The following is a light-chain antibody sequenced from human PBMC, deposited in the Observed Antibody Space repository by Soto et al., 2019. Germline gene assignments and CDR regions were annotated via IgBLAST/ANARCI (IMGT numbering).Light chain of an antibody. CDR1: QSVSSSY. CDR2: VSS. Sequence: EMVLTQSPGTLSLSPGERATLSCRASQSVSSSYLAWYQQKPGQAPRLLIYVSSSRATGILDRFSGSGSGTDFTLTISRLEPEDYAVYYCQQYGSSPMYTFGQGTKLEIK. CDR3: QQYGSSPMYT. J-gene: IGKJ2*01. V-gene: IGKV3-20*01.